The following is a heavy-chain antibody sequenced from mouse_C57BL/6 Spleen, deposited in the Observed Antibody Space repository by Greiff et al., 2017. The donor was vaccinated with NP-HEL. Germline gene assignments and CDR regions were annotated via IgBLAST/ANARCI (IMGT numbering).Heavy chain of an antibody. CDR2: ISYDGSN. CDR1: CYSITSGYY. V-gene: IGHV3-6*01. Sequence: DVHLVESGPGLVKPSQSLSLTCSVTCYSITSGYYWNWIRQFPGNKLEWMGYISYDGSNNYNPSLKNRISITRDTSKNQFFLKLNSVTTEDTATYYCARDGGLYFDYWGQGTTLTVSS. J-gene: IGHJ2*01. CDR3: ARDGGLYFDY.